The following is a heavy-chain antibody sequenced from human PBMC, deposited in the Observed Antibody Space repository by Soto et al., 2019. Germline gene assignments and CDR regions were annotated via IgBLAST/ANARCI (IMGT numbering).Heavy chain of an antibody. Sequence: QVPLVESGGGVVQPGRSLRLSCTASGFDFSSHGFHWVRQAPGKGLEWVSAIWHDGSRKYYADSVKGRFTVSRDDPKSTLYLQMNSLRAEDTAVYHCARDDGINYWGQGTLVTVSS. V-gene: IGHV3-33*01. J-gene: IGHJ4*02. CDR2: IWHDGSRK. CDR1: GFDFSSHG. CDR3: ARDDGINY. D-gene: IGHD2-15*01.